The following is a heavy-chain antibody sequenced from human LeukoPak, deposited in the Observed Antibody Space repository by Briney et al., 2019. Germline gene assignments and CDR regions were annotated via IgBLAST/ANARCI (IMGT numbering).Heavy chain of an antibody. V-gene: IGHV1-46*01. Sequence: ASVKVSCKASGYTFTSYYMHWVRQAPGQGLEWMGIINPSGGSTSYAQKFQGRVTMTRDMSTSTVYMELSSLRSEDTAVYYCAREELYCGGDCYPSHAFDIWGQGTMVTVSS. CDR1: GYTFTSYY. CDR2: INPSGGST. J-gene: IGHJ3*02. D-gene: IGHD2-21*02. CDR3: AREELYCGGDCYPSHAFDI.